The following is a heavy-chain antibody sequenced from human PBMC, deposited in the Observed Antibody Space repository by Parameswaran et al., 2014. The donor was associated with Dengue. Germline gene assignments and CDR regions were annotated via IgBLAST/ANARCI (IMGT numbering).Heavy chain of an antibody. J-gene: IGHJ6*02. D-gene: IGHD2-15*01. Sequence: VRQAPGKGLEWIGYIYYSGSTYYNPSLKSRVTISVDTSKNQFSLKLSSVTAADTAVYYCAREEVVVAAKGLYYYYGMDVWGQGTTVTVSS. V-gene: IGHV4-30-4*01. CDR3: AREEVVVAAKGLYYYYGMDV. CDR2: IYYSGST.